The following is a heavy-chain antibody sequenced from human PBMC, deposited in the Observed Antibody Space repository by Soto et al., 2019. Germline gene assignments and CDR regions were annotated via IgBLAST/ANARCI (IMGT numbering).Heavy chain of an antibody. D-gene: IGHD3-10*01. J-gene: IGHJ6*02. CDR3: ARAGIDYYYYYGMDV. V-gene: IGHV3-7*03. Sequence: EVQLVESGGGLVQPGGSLRLSCAASGFTFSSYWMSWVRQAPGKGLEWVANIKQDGSEKYYVDSVKGRFTISRDNAKNSRYLQMNSLRAEDTAVYYCARAGIDYYYYYGMDVWGQGTTVTVSS. CDR2: IKQDGSEK. CDR1: GFTFSSYW.